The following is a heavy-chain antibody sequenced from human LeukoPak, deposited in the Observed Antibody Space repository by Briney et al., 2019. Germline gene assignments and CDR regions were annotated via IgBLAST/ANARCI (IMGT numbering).Heavy chain of an antibody. CDR3: ARESIVVAGTFDY. CDR2: IYSGGST. CDR1: GFTVSSNY. Sequence: GGSLRLSCAASGFTVSSNYMSWARQAPGKGLEWVSVIYSGGSTYYADSVKGRFTISRDNPKNTLYLQMSSLRAEDTAVYYCARESIVVAGTFDYWGQGTLVTVSS. D-gene: IGHD6-13*01. J-gene: IGHJ4*02. V-gene: IGHV3-66*01.